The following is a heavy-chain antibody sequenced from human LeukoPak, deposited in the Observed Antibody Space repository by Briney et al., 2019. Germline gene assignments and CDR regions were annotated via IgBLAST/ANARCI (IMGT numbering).Heavy chain of an antibody. V-gene: IGHV3-9*01. CDR2: ISWNSGSI. J-gene: IGHJ4*02. CDR1: GFTFSIYA. D-gene: IGHD2-2*01. CDR3: AKGYCSSTSCYASDY. Sequence: GGSLRLSCAASGFTFSIYAMSWVRQAPGKGLEWVSGISWNSGSIGYADSVKGRFTISRDNAKNSLYLQMNSLRAEDTALYYCAKGYCSSTSCYASDYWGQGTLVTVSS.